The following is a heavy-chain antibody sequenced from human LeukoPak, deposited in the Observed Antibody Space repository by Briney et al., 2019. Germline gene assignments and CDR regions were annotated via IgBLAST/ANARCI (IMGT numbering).Heavy chain of an antibody. J-gene: IGHJ6*03. V-gene: IGHV4-61*09. D-gene: IGHD6-13*01. Sequence: SETLSLTCTVSGGSISSGSYHWIWIRQPAGKGLEWIGHIYTSGSTNYNPSLRSRVTISVDTSKNQFSLKLNSVTAADTAVYYCARDPPQRYSSSWYDSRYYYMDVWGKGTTVTVSS. CDR1: GGSISSGSYH. CDR3: ARDPPQRYSSSWYDSRYYYMDV. CDR2: IYTSGST.